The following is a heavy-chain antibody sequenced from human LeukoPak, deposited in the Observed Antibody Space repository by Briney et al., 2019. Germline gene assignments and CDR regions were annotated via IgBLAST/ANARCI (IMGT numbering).Heavy chain of an antibody. V-gene: IGHV3-30*19. Sequence: GGSLRLSCAASGFTFSSYGMHWVRQAPGKGLEWVAVIWYDGSNKYYADSVKGRFTISRDNSNNILYLQMNSLRPEDTAVYYCARDTFGSIDYWGQGILVTVSS. J-gene: IGHJ4*02. CDR1: GFTFSSYG. CDR2: IWYDGSNK. D-gene: IGHD2/OR15-2a*01. CDR3: ARDTFGSIDY.